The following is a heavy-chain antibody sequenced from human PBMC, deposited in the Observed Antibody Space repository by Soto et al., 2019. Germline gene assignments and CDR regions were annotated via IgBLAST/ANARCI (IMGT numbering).Heavy chain of an antibody. CDR2: ISGSGGST. D-gene: IGHD3-3*01. J-gene: IGHJ5*02. CDR1: GCTFSSYG. Sequence: PVGSLRLSCAASGCTFSSYGMSWVRQAPGKGLEWVSAISGSGGSTYYADSVKGRFTISRDNSKNTLYLQMNSLRAEDTAVYYCANGASGFLEWLFAASWGQGTLVTVSS. CDR3: ANGASGFLEWLFAAS. V-gene: IGHV3-23*01.